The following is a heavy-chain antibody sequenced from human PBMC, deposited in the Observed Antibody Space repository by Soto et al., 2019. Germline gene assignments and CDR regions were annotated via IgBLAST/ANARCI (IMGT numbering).Heavy chain of an antibody. CDR1: GIPVSSNY. V-gene: IGHV3-53*04. CDR3: ARDGPYYYASRMDV. D-gene: IGHD3-10*01. J-gene: IGHJ6*02. Sequence: EVQLVESGGGLVQPGGSLRLSCAASGIPVSSNYMTWVRQAPGKGLEWVSVLHSGGDTYYANSVKGRFTSSRHDSTNTMFLQMNSLTPEDTAVYYCARDGPYYYASRMDVWCQGTTVTVSS. CDR2: LHSGGDT.